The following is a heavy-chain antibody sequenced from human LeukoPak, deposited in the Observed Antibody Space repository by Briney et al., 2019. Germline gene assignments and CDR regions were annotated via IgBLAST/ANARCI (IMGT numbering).Heavy chain of an antibody. Sequence: TSETLSLTCTVSGGSMSPYYWSWLRQPPGKGLEWIGHMYYSGTTNKNPSLKSRVTISVDTSKNQFSLKLSSVTAADTAVYYCARQGYGSGYYYFDYWGQGTLVTVSS. CDR3: ARQGYGSGYYYFDY. CDR1: GGSMSPYY. V-gene: IGHV4-59*01. CDR2: MYYSGTT. D-gene: IGHD6-19*01. J-gene: IGHJ4*02.